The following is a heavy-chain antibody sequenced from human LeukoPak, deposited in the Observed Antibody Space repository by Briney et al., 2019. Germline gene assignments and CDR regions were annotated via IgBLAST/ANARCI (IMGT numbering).Heavy chain of an antibody. Sequence: ASVKVSCKASGYTFTGYYMHWVRQAPGQGLEWMGWINPNSGGTNYAQKFQGWVTMTRDTSISTAYMELSRLRSDDTAVYYRAREVEQQPYNWFDPWGQGTLVTVSS. J-gene: IGHJ5*02. CDR1: GYTFTGYY. CDR3: AREVEQQPYNWFDP. D-gene: IGHD6-13*01. CDR2: INPNSGGT. V-gene: IGHV1-2*04.